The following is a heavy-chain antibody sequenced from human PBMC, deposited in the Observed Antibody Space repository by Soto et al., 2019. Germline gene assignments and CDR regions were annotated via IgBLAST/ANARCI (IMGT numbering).Heavy chain of an antibody. CDR2: IDPSDSYT. CDR1: AYSFTSYW. D-gene: IGHD4-17*01. CDR3: ARLRGHHDYGGNGIDY. V-gene: IGHV5-10-1*01. Sequence: LGESLKSSCKGSAYSFTSYWISWVRQMPGKGLEWMGRIDPSDSYTNYSPSFQGHVTISADKSISTAYLQWSSLKASDTAMYYCARLRGHHDYGGNGIDYWGQGTLVTVSS. J-gene: IGHJ4*02.